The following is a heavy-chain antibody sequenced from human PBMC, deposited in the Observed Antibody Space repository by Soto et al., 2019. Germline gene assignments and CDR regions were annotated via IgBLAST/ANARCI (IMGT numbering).Heavy chain of an antibody. V-gene: IGHV1-69*13. CDR1: GGTFSSYA. CDR2: IIPIFGTA. Sequence: SVKVSCKASGGTFSSYAISWVRQAPGQGLEWMGGIIPIFGTANYAQKVQGRVTITADESTSTAYMELSSLRSEDTAVYYCARGAIFGVLRGQFNYNWFDPWGQGTLVTVSS. CDR3: ARGAIFGVLRGQFNYNWFDP. J-gene: IGHJ5*02. D-gene: IGHD3-3*01.